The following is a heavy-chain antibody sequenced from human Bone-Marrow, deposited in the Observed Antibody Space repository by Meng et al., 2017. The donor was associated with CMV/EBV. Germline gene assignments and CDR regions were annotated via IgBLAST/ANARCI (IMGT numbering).Heavy chain of an antibody. CDR1: RDTFTSYD. CDR2: MNPNSGNT. V-gene: IGHV1-8*01. Sequence: CKATRDTFTSYDINWVRQATGQGLEWMGWMNPNSGNTGYAQKFQGRVTMTRNTSISTAYMELSSLRSEDTAVYYGARAEVGALIDYWGRGTLVTVSS. J-gene: IGHJ4*02. D-gene: IGHD1-26*01. CDR3: ARAEVGALIDY.